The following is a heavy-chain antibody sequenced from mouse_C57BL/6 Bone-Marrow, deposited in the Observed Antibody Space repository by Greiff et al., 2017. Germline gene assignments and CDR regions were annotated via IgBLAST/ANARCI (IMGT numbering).Heavy chain of an antibody. D-gene: IGHD2-4*01. CDR1: GYTFTSYG. CDR2: LYPRSGNT. V-gene: IGHV1-81*01. J-gene: IGHJ3*01. CDR3: ARGIYYDFTWFAY. Sequence: QVQLQQSGAELARPGASVKLSCKASGYTFTSYGISWVKQSTGQGLEWIGELYPRSGNTYYNEKFKGKSTLTADKSSSPAYMELRFLTSEDSAVYFCARGIYYDFTWFAYWGQGTLVTVSA.